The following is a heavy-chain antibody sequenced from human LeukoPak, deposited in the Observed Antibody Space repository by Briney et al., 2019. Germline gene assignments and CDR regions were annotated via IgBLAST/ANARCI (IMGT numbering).Heavy chain of an antibody. CDR1: GYTFTGYY. CDR3: AIVSPGGTWRFGY. CDR2: INPNSGGT. D-gene: IGHD3-16*01. V-gene: IGHV1-2*02. Sequence: ASVKVSCKASGYTFTGYYMRWVRQAPGQGLEWMGWINPNSGGTNYAQKFQGRVTMTRDTSISTAYMELSRLRSDDTAVYYCAIVSPGGTWRFGYWGQGTLVTVSS. J-gene: IGHJ4*02.